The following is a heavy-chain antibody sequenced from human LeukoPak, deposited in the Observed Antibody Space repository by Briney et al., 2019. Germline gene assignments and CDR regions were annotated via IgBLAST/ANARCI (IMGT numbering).Heavy chain of an antibody. Sequence: SETLSLTCTVSGGSISSYYWSWIRQPAGKGLEWIGRIYTSGSTNYNPSLKSRVTISVDTSKNQFSLKLSSVTAADTAVYYCARDKLLWFGELSGYFDYWGQGTLVTVSS. CDR2: IYTSGST. CDR1: GGSISSYY. CDR3: ARDKLLWFGELSGYFDY. D-gene: IGHD3-10*01. V-gene: IGHV4-4*07. J-gene: IGHJ4*02.